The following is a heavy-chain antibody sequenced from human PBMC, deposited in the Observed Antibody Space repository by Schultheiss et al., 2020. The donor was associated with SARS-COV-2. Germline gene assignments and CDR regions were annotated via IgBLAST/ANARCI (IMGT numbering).Heavy chain of an antibody. D-gene: IGHD1-1*01. CDR2: IFSNDEK. V-gene: IGHV2-26*01. CDR1: GFSLSTSGMR. J-gene: IGHJ6*02. Sequence: SGPTLVKPTQTLTLTCTFSGFSLSTSGMRASWIRQPPGKALEWLAHIFSNDEKSYSTSLKSRLTISKDTSKSQVVLTMTNMDPVDTATYYCARLRTTGVYYYYGMDVWGQGTTVTVSS. CDR3: ARLRTTGVYYYYGMDV.